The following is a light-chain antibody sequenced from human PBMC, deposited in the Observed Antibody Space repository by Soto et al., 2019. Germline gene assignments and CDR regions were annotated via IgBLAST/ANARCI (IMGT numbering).Light chain of an antibody. J-gene: IGKJ4*01. CDR3: QQADSFPLS. V-gene: IGKV1-12*01. Sequence: DIQMTQAPSSVSASIGGRITIPCRASQSNYSLLVWYQQKPGKAPKLLIYAASSLQSGVPSRFSGSGYGTDFTLTISSLQPEDSATYYCQQADSFPLSFGGGTKVEI. CDR2: AAS. CDR1: QSNYSL.